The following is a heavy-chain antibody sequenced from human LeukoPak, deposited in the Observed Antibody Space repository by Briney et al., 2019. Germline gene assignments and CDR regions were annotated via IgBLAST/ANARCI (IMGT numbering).Heavy chain of an antibody. CDR3: ARRGYSSGWYELDY. V-gene: IGHV4-59*08. D-gene: IGHD6-19*01. CDR2: IYYSGTT. J-gene: IGHJ4*02. CDR1: GGSISGYY. Sequence: SETLSLTCTVSGGSISGYYWSWIRQPPGMGLEWIGYIYYSGTTNYNPSLKSRVTISVDTSKNQFSLKLNSVTAADTAMYYCARRGYSSGWYELDYWGQGTLVTVSS.